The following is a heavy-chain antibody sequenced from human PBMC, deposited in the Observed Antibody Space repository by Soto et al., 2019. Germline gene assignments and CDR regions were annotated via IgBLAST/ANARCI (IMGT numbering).Heavy chain of an antibody. CDR2: ISYDGSNK. J-gene: IGHJ3*02. V-gene: IGHV3-30*18. Sequence: QVQLVESGGGVVQPGRSLRLSCAASGFTFSSYGMHWVRQAPGKGLEWVAVISYDGSNKYYADSVKGRFTISRDNSKNTLDLQMNSLRAEDTAVYYCAKEGDYGDYEGGAFDIWGQGTMVTVSS. CDR3: AKEGDYGDYEGGAFDI. D-gene: IGHD4-17*01. CDR1: GFTFSSYG.